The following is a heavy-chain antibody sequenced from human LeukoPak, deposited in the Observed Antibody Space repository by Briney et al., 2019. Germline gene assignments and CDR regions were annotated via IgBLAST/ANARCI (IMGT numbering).Heavy chain of an antibody. CDR2: ISGSGGST. CDR1: AFTFSSYA. CDR3: ASKGLLLWFGELLFPY. D-gene: IGHD3-10*01. Sequence: GGSLRLSCAASAFTFSSYAMSWVRQAPGKGLEWVSAISGSGGSTYYADSVKGRFTISRDNSKNTLYLQMNSLRAEDTAVYYCASKGLLLWFGELLFPYWGQGTLVTVSS. V-gene: IGHV3-23*01. J-gene: IGHJ4*02.